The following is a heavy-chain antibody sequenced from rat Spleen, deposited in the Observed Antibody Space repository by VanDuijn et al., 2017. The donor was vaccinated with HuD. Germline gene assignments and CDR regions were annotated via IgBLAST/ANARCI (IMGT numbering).Heavy chain of an antibody. J-gene: IGHJ3*01. CDR3: ARHGGLRNWFAY. Sequence: EVQLVESGGGLVQPGRSLKLSCTASGFTFSDYDMAWVRQAPTKGLEWTASISSGCDNTYDRDSVKGRFTISRDDAKSTQCLQMDSLRSEDTATYYCARHGGLRNWFAYWGQGTLVTVSS. CDR2: ISSGCDNT. CDR1: GFTFSDYD. D-gene: IGHD1-11*01. V-gene: IGHV5S13*01.